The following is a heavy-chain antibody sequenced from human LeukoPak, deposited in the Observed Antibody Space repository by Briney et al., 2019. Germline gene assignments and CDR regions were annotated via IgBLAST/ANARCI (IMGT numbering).Heavy chain of an antibody. V-gene: IGHV4-34*01. J-gene: IGHJ5*02. CDR2: INHSGST. D-gene: IGHD2-15*01. CDR1: GGSFSGYY. Sequence: SETLSLTCAVYGGSFSGYYWSWIRQPPGKGLEWIGEINHSGSTNYSPSLKSRVTISVDTSKNQFSLKLSSVTAADTAVYYCARQGQGLYCSGGSCYDGVVWFDPWGQGTLVTVSS. CDR3: ARQGQGLYCSGGSCYDGVVWFDP.